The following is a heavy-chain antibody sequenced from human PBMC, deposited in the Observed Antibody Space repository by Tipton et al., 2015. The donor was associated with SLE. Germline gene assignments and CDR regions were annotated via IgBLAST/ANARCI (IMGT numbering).Heavy chain of an antibody. D-gene: IGHD6-19*01. J-gene: IGHJ4*02. Sequence: TLSLTCDVSGGSLSGYYWIWIRQSPGKGLEWIGEVNESGRANYNPSLKSRVTISVDTSKNQFSLRLRSVTAADTAVYYCARVIGGSGGSGWYHPDFWGQGTLVTVSS. CDR1: GGSLSGYY. V-gene: IGHV4-34*01. CDR3: ARVIGGSGGSGWYHPDF. CDR2: VNESGRA.